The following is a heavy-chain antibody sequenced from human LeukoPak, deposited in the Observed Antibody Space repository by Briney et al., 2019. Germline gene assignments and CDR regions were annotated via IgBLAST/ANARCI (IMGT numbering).Heavy chain of an antibody. D-gene: IGHD4-11*01. CDR1: GGSFSSYA. V-gene: IGHV1-69*04. J-gene: IGHJ6*02. CDR2: IIPILGIA. Sequence: SVNVSCKASGGSFSSYAISLLQQAPGQGLEWMGRIIPILGIANYAQKFQGRVTITADKSTSTAYMELSSLRSEDTAVYYFARDVTTVTTKPNYYYYGMDVWGQGTTVTVSS. CDR3: ARDVTTVTTKPNYYYYGMDV.